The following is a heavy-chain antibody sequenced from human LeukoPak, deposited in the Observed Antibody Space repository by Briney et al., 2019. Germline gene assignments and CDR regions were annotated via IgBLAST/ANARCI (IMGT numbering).Heavy chain of an antibody. V-gene: IGHV1-8*01. CDR1: GYTFTSYD. Sequence: ASVKVSCKASGYTFTSYDINWVRQATRQGLEWMGWMNPNSGNTGYAQRFQGRVTMTRNTSISTAYMELSSLRSEDTAVYYCARGRTGDRGYYFDYWGQGTLVTVSS. D-gene: IGHD7-27*01. J-gene: IGHJ4*02. CDR3: ARGRTGDRGYYFDY. CDR2: MNPNSGNT.